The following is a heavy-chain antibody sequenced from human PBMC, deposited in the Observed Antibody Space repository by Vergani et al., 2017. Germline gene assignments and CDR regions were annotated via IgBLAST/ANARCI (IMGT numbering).Heavy chain of an antibody. CDR2: IYSGGST. CDR3: AKANPRNSGYDYLYHYHAMDV. D-gene: IGHD5-12*01. J-gene: IGHJ6*02. CDR1: GFTVSSNY. V-gene: IGHV3-53*02. Sequence: EVQLVETGGGLIQPGGSLRLSCAASGFTVSSNYMSWVRQAPGKGLEWVSVIYSGGSTYYADSVKGRFTISRDNSKNTLYLQMNSLSAGDTAVYYCAKANPRNSGYDYLYHYHAMDVWGQGTTVTVSS.